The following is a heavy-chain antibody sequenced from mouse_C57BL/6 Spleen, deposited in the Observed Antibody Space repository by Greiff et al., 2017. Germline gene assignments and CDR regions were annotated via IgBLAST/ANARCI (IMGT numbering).Heavy chain of an antibody. V-gene: IGHV1-18*01. CDR2: INPNNGGT. CDR3: ARMEDAMDD. CDR1: GYTFTDYN. Sequence: EVQLQQSGPELVKPGASVKIPCTASGYTFTDYNMDWVKQSHVKSLEWIGDINPNNGGTIYNQKFKGKATLTVDKSSSTAYMELRSLTSEDTAVYYCARMEDAMDDWGQGTSVTVSS. J-gene: IGHJ4*01.